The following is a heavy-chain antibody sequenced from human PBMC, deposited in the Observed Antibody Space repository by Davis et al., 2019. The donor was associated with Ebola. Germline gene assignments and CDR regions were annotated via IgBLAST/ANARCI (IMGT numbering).Heavy chain of an antibody. CDR2: IWYDGSNK. CDR1: GFTFSSYG. CDR3: ARDLGWGSGWYVTHYFDY. Sequence: GGSLRLSCAASGFTFSSYGMHWVRQAPGKGLEWVAVIWYDGSNKYYADSVKGRFTISRDNSKNTLYLQMNSLRAEDTAVYYCARDLGWGSGWYVTHYFDYWGQGTLVTVSS. J-gene: IGHJ4*02. D-gene: IGHD6-19*01. V-gene: IGHV3-33*01.